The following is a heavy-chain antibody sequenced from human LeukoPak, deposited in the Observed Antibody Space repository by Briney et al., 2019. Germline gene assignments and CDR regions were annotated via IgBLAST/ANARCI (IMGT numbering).Heavy chain of an antibody. CDR1: GFTFSSYW. CDR2: IKQGGSEK. CDR3: AREGRAGSGMDV. J-gene: IGHJ6*04. V-gene: IGHV3-7*01. Sequence: PGGSLRLFCAASGFTFSSYWMTWVRQAPGKGLEWAANIKQGGSEKHYVDSVKGRFTISRDHAKNSLYLQMNSLRAEDTAVYYCAREGRAGSGMDVWGKGTTVTVSS.